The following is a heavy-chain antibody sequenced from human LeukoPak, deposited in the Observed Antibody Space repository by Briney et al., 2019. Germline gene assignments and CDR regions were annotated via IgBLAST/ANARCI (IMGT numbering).Heavy chain of an antibody. CDR2: IYYSGST. D-gene: IGHD3-3*01. Sequence: SETLSLTCTVSGGSISSYYWSWLRQPPGKGLEWIGYIYYSGSTNYNPSLKSRVTISVDTSKNQFSLKLSSVTAADTAVYCCARRTRDYDFWSGPYFDYWGQGTLVTVSS. V-gene: IGHV4-59*01. J-gene: IGHJ4*02. CDR3: ARRTRDYDFWSGPYFDY. CDR1: GGSISSYY.